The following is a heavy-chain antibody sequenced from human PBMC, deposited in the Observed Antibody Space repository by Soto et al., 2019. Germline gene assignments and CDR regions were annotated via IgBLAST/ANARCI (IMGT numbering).Heavy chain of an antibody. Sequence: TSETLSLTCTVSGGSVSSGSYYWSWIRQPPGKGLEWIGYIYYSGSTNYNPSLKSRVTISVDTSKNQFSLKLSSVTAADPAVYSCARASNSSSWYGSYYFHDWGKGTLVTVSS. J-gene: IGHJ4*02. CDR1: GGSVSSGSYY. D-gene: IGHD6-13*01. CDR3: ARASNSSSWYGSYYFHD. CDR2: IYYSGST. V-gene: IGHV4-61*01.